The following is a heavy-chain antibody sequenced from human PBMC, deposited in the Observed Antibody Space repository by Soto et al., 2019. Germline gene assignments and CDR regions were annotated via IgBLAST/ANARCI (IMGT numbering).Heavy chain of an antibody. CDR3: ARNYGPADY. Sequence: EVQLVESGGGLVKPGGSLRLTCVASGFTFSNVWMTWFRQAPGRGLEWVGRIERKIDGETTDYAAPVKGRFTISRDDSEYTLYLQMNNLKTDDTAVYYCARNYGPADYWGQGILVTVSS. V-gene: IGHV3-15*04. D-gene: IGHD1-7*01. CDR2: IERKIDGETT. CDR1: GFTFSNVW. J-gene: IGHJ4*02.